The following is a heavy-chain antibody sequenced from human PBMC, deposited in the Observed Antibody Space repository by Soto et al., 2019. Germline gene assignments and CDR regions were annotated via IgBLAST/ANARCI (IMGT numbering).Heavy chain of an antibody. CDR2: ISAYNGNT. CDR1: GYTFTSYG. D-gene: IGHD3-22*01. V-gene: IGHV1-18*04. Sequence: ASVKVSCKASGYTFTSYGISWVRQAPGQGLEWMGWISAYNGNTNYAQKLQGRVTMTTDKSTSTAYMELRSLRSDDTAVYYCARGSYYDSSGYYHLDYWGQGTLFTVSS. J-gene: IGHJ4*02. CDR3: ARGSYYDSSGYYHLDY.